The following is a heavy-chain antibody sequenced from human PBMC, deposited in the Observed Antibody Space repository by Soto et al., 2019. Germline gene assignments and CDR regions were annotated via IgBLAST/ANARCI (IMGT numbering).Heavy chain of an antibody. J-gene: IGHJ4*02. CDR1: GYSFTSYW. CDR2: IDPSDSYT. V-gene: IGHV5-10-1*01. D-gene: IGHD5-12*01. Sequence: PGESLKISCKGSGYSFTSYWISWVRQMPGKGLEWMGRIDPSDSYTNYSPSFQGHVTISADKSISTAYLQWSSLKASDTAMYYCARLIYSVDSGYDSGFDYWGQGTLVTVSS. CDR3: ARLIYSVDSGYDSGFDY.